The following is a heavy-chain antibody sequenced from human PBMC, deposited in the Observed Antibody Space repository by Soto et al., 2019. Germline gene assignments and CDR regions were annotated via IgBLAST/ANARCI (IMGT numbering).Heavy chain of an antibody. V-gene: IGHV4-4*02. D-gene: IGHD5-12*01. J-gene: IGHJ4*02. CDR3: TKNSAYALDY. Sequence: QVQLQESGPGLVKPSGTLSLSCAVSGGSVSNNNWWSWVRQSPGNGLEWIGEIHHSGGTSYNPSLESRATLSVDKSKNELSLRLNYVTAADTAAYYCTKNSAYALDYWGLGILVTVSS. CDR1: GGSVSNNNW. CDR2: IHHSGGT.